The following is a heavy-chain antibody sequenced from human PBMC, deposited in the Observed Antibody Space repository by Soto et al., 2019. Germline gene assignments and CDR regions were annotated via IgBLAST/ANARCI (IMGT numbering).Heavy chain of an antibody. J-gene: IGHJ4*02. Sequence: GGSLRLSCAASGFTFSDYSMSWIRQAPGKGLEWVSYISSSGSIIYYADAVKGRFTVSRDNAKKSLYLQMNSLRAEDTALYYCARDGREWGLPAWDFGYWGQGTVVTVSS. CDR3: ARDGREWGLPAWDFGY. CDR1: GFTFSDYS. D-gene: IGHD1-26*01. CDR2: ISSSGSII. V-gene: IGHV3-11*01.